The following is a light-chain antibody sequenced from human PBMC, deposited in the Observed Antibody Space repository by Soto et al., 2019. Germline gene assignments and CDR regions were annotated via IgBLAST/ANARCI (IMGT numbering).Light chain of an antibody. CDR1: QSISSW. CDR3: QHNSDHSRI. V-gene: IGKV1-5*03. CDR2: MAS. J-gene: IGKJ1*01. Sequence: DIQMTQSPSTLSASIGERVTITCRASQSISSWLAWYQQKPGKAPKLLIYMASNLHSGVPSRFSGSGSGTEFTLTISKLQADDISIYYYQHNSDHSRIFGQGTKVEIK.